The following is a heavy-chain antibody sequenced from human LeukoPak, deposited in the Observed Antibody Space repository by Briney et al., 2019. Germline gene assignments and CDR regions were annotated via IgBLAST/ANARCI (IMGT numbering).Heavy chain of an antibody. Sequence: PSQTLSLTCTLSGGSLSSGGYYWSWIRQHPGKGLEWIGYIYYSGSTYYNPSLKSRVTISVDTSKNQFSLKLSSVTAADTAVYYCARGYSGYEIDYWGQGTLVTVSS. CDR3: ARGYSGYEIDY. V-gene: IGHV4-31*03. D-gene: IGHD5-12*01. J-gene: IGHJ4*02. CDR1: GGSLSSGGYY. CDR2: IYYSGST.